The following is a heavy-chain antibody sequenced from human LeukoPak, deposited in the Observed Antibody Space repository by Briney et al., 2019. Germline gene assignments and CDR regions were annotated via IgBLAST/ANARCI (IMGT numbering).Heavy chain of an antibody. CDR3: AKGIEAYYYYYMDV. Sequence: GGSLRLSCAASGFTFISYGMHWVRQAPGKGLEWVAVISYDGSNKYYADSVKGRFTISRDNSKNTLYLQMNSLRAEDTAVYYCAKGIEAYYYYYMDVWGKGTTVTVSS. V-gene: IGHV3-30*18. J-gene: IGHJ6*03. D-gene: IGHD2-21*01. CDR2: ISYDGSNK. CDR1: GFTFISYG.